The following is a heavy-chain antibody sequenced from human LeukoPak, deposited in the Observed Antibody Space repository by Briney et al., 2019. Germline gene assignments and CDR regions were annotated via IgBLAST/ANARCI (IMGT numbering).Heavy chain of an antibody. CDR3: ARDRIVGPMESAFDI. V-gene: IGHV1-69*04. CDR1: GATFTSKT. Sequence: SVKVSCKASGATFTSKTISWVRQAPGQGLEWMGRIIPMYDIEDYAQKFQGRVTITADKSTSTAYMELSSLTSEDTAVYYCARDRIVGPMESAFDIWGQGTMVTVSP. J-gene: IGHJ3*02. CDR2: IIPMYDIE. D-gene: IGHD1-26*01.